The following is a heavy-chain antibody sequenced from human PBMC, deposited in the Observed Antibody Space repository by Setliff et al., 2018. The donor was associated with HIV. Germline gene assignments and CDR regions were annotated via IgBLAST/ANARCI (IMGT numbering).Heavy chain of an antibody. Sequence: PGGSLRLSCAASGFIFSAYSMVWVRQAPGKGLEWVSSITRSGSHRFSAGSGKGRFTISRDNPKNSLFLQMSSLRVEDTAEYYCRQGGNWGQGTLVTVSS. D-gene: IGHD3-16*01. J-gene: IGHJ4*02. CDR1: GFIFSAYS. V-gene: IGHV3-21*04. CDR2: ITRSGSHR. CDR3: RQGGN.